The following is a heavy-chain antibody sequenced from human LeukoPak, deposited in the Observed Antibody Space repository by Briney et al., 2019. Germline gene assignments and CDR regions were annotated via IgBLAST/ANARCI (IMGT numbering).Heavy chain of an antibody. J-gene: IGHJ4*02. CDR3: AKDRGFWSGYLFHY. V-gene: IGHV3-23*01. Sequence: GGSLRLSCRASGFTFSSYAMTWVRQAPGKGLERVSVIKTDGTIDYADSVKGRLSISRDNSNNTLYLQMNSLRAEDTAVYYCAKDRGFWSGYLFHYWGQGTLVTVSS. D-gene: IGHD3-3*01. CDR2: IKTDGTI. CDR1: GFTFSSYA.